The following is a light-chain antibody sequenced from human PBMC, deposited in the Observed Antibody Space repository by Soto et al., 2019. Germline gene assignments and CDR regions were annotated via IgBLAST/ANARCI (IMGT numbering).Light chain of an antibody. V-gene: IGKV3-11*01. CDR3: QQSSDWSSVN. Sequence: EIVLTQSPANLCLSPGEGATLSCRASQSLGNYLAWYQQKPGQAPRLLIFDASNRATGIPARFSGSGSGTDFTLTIRSLEPEDFAVYYCQQSSDWSSVNCGGGTKGDIK. CDR2: DAS. CDR1: QSLGNY. J-gene: IGKJ4*01.